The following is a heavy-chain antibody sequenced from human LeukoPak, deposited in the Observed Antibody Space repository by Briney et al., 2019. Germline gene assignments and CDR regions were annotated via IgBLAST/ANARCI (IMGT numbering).Heavy chain of an antibody. CDR2: IYYSGST. J-gene: IGHJ4*02. V-gene: IGHV4-59*01. CDR1: GGSISSYY. CDR3: ARGDRDRGMATTLPGDY. D-gene: IGHD5-24*01. Sequence: PSETLSLTCTVSGGSISSYYWSWIRQPPGKGLEWIGYIYYSGSTNYNPSLKGRVTISVDTSKNQFSLKLSSVTAADTAVYYCARGDRDRGMATTLPGDYWGQGTLVTVSS.